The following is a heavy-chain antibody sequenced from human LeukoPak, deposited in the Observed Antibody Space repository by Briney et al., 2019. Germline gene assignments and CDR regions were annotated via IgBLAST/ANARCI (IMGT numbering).Heavy chain of an antibody. D-gene: IGHD6-13*01. Sequence: GGSLRLSCAASGFTFSSYSMNWVRQAPGQGREWGSYISSSSSTIYYADSVKGRFTISRDNAKNSLYLQMNSLRAEDTAVYYCAREAAAADYWGQGTLVTVSS. CDR3: AREAAAADY. V-gene: IGHV3-48*01. CDR1: GFTFSSYS. CDR2: ISSSSSTI. J-gene: IGHJ4*02.